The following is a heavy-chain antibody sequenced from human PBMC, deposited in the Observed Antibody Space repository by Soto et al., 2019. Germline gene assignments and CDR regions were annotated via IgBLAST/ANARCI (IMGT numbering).Heavy chain of an antibody. CDR3: ARAKSYDFWSSYPRPYFGFYYMDV. Sequence: SETLSLTCTVSGGSISSYYWSWIRQPPGKGLEWIGYVYSSGRTNYNPSLKSRVTISLDTSKNQFSLRLSSVTAADTAVYYCARAKSYDFWSSYPRPYFGFYYMDVWGKGTTVTVSS. D-gene: IGHD3-3*01. J-gene: IGHJ6*03. CDR1: GGSISSYY. CDR2: VYSSGRT. V-gene: IGHV4-59*01.